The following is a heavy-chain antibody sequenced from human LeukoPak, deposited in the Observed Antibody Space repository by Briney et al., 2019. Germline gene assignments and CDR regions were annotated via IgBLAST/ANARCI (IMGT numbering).Heavy chain of an antibody. CDR3: AKERPQTTSFDY. D-gene: IGHD2/OR15-2a*01. J-gene: IGHJ4*02. CDR1: AFTFSTYP. Sequence: PGGSLRLSCAASAFTFSTYPMMRVRQAPGKGMEWVSTISGSGGKTYYADSVKGRFTISRDNSKNTLYLQMNNLRAEDTAIYYCAKERPQTTSFDYWGQGTLVTVSS. V-gene: IGHV3-23*01. CDR2: ISGSGGKT.